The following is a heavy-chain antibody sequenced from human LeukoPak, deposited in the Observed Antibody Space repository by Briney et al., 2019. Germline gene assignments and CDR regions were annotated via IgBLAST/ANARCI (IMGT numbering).Heavy chain of an antibody. J-gene: IGHJ6*03. D-gene: IGHD2-8*01. CDR1: GGSFSGYY. V-gene: IGHV4-34*01. CDR3: ARGAEDIVLMVYAIPYYYYYYMDV. CDR2: INHSGST. Sequence: PSETLSLTCAVYGGSFSGYYWSWIRQPPGKGLEWIGEINHSGSTNYNPSLKSRVTISVDTSKNQFSLKLSSVTAADTAVYYCARGAEDIVLMVYAIPYYYYYYMDVWGKGTTVTVSS.